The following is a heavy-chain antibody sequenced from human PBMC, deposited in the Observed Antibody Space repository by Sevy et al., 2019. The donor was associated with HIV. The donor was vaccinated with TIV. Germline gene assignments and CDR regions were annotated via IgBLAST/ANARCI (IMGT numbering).Heavy chain of an antibody. CDR2: ISSTSSTI. CDR3: ARSLKDWGSYRSIYYFDY. Sequence: GGSLRLSCAASGFTFSSHSFNWVRQAPGKGLEWISYISSTSSTIFYADSVMDRFTISRDNSKNTLYLQMNSLRAEDTAVYYCARSLKDWGSYRSIYYFDYWGQGTLVTVSS. J-gene: IGHJ4*02. V-gene: IGHV3-48*01. D-gene: IGHD3-16*02. CDR1: GFTFSSHS.